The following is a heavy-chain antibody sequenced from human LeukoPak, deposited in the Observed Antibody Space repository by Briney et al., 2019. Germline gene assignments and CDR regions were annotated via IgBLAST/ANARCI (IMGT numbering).Heavy chain of an antibody. CDR3: ARSPDYYDSDYFDY. J-gene: IGHJ4*02. CDR2: IYHSGST. CDR1: GGSISSGGYS. Sequence: PSETLSLTCAVSGGSISSGGYSWSWIRQPPGKGLEWIGYIYHSGSTYYNPSLKSRVTISVDRSKNQFSLKLSSVTAADTAVYYCARSPDYYDSDYFDYWGQGTLVTASS. D-gene: IGHD3-22*01. V-gene: IGHV4-30-2*01.